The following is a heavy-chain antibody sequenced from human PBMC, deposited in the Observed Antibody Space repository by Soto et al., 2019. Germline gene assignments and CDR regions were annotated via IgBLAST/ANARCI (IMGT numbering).Heavy chain of an antibody. V-gene: IGHV1-18*01. D-gene: IGHD6-19*01. CDR3: ARGEHSSGWYLGYYYYGMDV. Sequence: QVQLVQSGAEVKKPGASVKVSCKASGYTFTSYGISWVRQAPGQGLEWMGWISAYNGNTNYAQKLQGRVTMTTDTSTSTAYMELRSLRSDDTAVHYCARGEHSSGWYLGYYYYGMDVWGQGTTVTVSS. J-gene: IGHJ6*02. CDR1: GYTFTSYG. CDR2: ISAYNGNT.